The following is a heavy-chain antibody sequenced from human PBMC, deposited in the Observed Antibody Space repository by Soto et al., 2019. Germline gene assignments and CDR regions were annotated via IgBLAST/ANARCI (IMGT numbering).Heavy chain of an antibody. Sequence: GGSLRLSCAASGFTFDDYGMSWVRQAPGKGLEWVSGINWNGGSTGYADSVKGRFTISRDNAKNSLYLQMNSLRAEDTALYHCARGAGEGVAAIRSFYYYYMDVWGKGTTVTVSS. CDR3: ARGAGEGVAAIRSFYYYYMDV. J-gene: IGHJ6*03. CDR2: INWNGGST. D-gene: IGHD2-15*01. V-gene: IGHV3-20*01. CDR1: GFTFDDYG.